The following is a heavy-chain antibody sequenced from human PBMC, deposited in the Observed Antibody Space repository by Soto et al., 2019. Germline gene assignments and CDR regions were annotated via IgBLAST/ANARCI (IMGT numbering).Heavy chain of an antibody. CDR3: ARANWGSLLYFDY. V-gene: IGHV4-59*01. J-gene: IGHJ4*02. CDR1: GGSISSYY. Sequence: SETLSLTCTVSGGSISSYYWSWIRQPPGKGLEWIGYIYYSGSTNYNPSLKSRVTISVDTSKNQFSLKLSSVTAADTAVYYCARANWGSLLYFDYWGQGTLVTVSS. D-gene: IGHD7-27*01. CDR2: IYYSGST.